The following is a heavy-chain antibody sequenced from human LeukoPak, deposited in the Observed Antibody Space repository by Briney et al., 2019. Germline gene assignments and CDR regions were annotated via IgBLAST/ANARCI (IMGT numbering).Heavy chain of an antibody. Sequence: GESLRLSCTVSGFTFRSAWVSWVRQAPGKGLEWVGRIRSQTDGGTTDHGAPEQRRFTISRDDSQSTVYLQMTSLKIEDTAVYFWTTAPDSGSRDDYWGPGTLVTVTS. CDR3: TTAPDSGSRDDY. J-gene: IGHJ4*02. D-gene: IGHD1-26*01. CDR2: IRSQTDGGTT. V-gene: IGHV3-15*01. CDR1: GFTFRSAW.